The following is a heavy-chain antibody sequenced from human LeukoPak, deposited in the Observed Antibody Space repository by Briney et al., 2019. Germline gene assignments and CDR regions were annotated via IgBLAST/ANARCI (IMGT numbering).Heavy chain of an antibody. Sequence: PSETLSLTCTVSGGSISNYFWSWVRQPPGKGLEWIGYIYYTGSTNYNPSLKSRVTISVDTSKNQFSLTLSSVTAADTAVYYCARYYYGSGGYQRYFDYWGQGTLVTVSS. V-gene: IGHV4-59*08. CDR3: ARYYYGSGGYQRYFDY. CDR2: IYYTGST. CDR1: GGSISNYF. D-gene: IGHD3-10*01. J-gene: IGHJ4*02.